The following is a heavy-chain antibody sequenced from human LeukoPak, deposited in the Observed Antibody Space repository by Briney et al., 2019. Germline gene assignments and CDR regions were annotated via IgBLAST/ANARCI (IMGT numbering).Heavy chain of an antibody. CDR2: ISYDERNK. CDR1: GFTFRDYA. J-gene: IGHJ4*02. V-gene: IGHV3-30*04. Sequence: PGGSLRLSCSASGFTFRDYAMHWVRQAPGKGLEWVAVISYDERNKYYGDSVKGRFTISRDNSKNTLYLRMNSLRAEDTAIYYCTKGGPTGDLRSPGRDWWGQGALVTVSS. CDR3: TKGGPTGDLRSPGRDW. D-gene: IGHD7-27*01.